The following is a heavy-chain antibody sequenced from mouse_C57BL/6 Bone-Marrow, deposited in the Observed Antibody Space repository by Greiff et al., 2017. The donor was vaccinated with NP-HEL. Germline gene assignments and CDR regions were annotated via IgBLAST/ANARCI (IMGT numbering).Heavy chain of an antibody. J-gene: IGHJ3*01. D-gene: IGHD4-1*01. CDR1: GFTFSSYA. CDR3: TRDQSGPFAY. V-gene: IGHV5-9-1*02. CDR2: ISSGGDYI. Sequence: EVQLMESGEGLVKPGGSLKLSCAASGFTFSSYAMSWVRQPPEKRLEWVAYISSGGDYIYYADTVKGRFTISSDNARNTLYLQMISLKSEDTAMYYCTRDQSGPFAYWGQGTLVTVSA.